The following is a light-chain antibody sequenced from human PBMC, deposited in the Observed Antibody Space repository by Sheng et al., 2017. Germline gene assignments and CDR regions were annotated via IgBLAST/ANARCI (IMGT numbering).Light chain of an antibody. CDR3: GTWDNSLSAVL. J-gene: IGLJ2*01. CDR1: GSNIGNNH. CDR2: DDN. Sequence: QSVLTQPPSVSAAPGQKVTISCSGSGSNIGNNHVSWYQHLPGRAPKLLIYDDNQRPSAIPDRFSGSKSGTSATLDITGLQTGDEADYYCGTWDNSLSAVLFGGGTQLTVL. V-gene: IGLV1-51*01.